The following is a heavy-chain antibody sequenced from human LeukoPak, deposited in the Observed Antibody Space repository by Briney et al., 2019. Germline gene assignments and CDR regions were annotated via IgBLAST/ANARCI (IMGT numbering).Heavy chain of an antibody. CDR1: GYTFTSYD. J-gene: IGHJ5*02. D-gene: IGHD2-2*01. CDR2: MNPNSANT. V-gene: IGHV1-8*01. CDR3: ARTVVPARGNWFDP. Sequence: ASVKVSCKASGYTFTSYDINWVRQATGQGLEWMGWMNPNSANTGYAQKFQGRVTMTRNTSISTAYMELSSLRSEDTAVYYCARTVVPARGNWFDPWGQGTLVTVSS.